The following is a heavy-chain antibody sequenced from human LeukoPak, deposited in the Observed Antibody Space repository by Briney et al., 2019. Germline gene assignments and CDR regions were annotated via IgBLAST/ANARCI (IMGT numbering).Heavy chain of an antibody. J-gene: IGHJ4*02. D-gene: IGHD3-22*01. CDR3: ARVGDSSGYLIDY. V-gene: IGHV3-21*01. CDR1: GFTFSSYS. Sequence: GGSLRLSCAASGFTFSSYSMNRVRQAPGKGLEWVSSISSSSSYIYYADSVKGRFTISRDNAKNSLYLQMNSLRAEDTAVYYCARVGDSSGYLIDYWGQGTLVTVSS. CDR2: ISSSSSYI.